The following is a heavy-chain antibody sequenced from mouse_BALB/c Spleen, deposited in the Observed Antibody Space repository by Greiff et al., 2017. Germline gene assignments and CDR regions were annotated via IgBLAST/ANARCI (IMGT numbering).Heavy chain of an antibody. Sequence: EVKLMESGGGLVQPGGSRKLSCAASGFTFSSFGMHWVRQAPEKGLEWVAYISSGSSTIYYADTVKGRFTISRDNPKNTLFLQMTSLRSEDTAMYYCARREVRQGMDYWGQGTSVTVSA. CDR1: GFTFSSFG. CDR2: ISSGSSTI. J-gene: IGHJ4*01. CDR3: ARREVRQGMDY. V-gene: IGHV5-17*02. D-gene: IGHD2-14*01.